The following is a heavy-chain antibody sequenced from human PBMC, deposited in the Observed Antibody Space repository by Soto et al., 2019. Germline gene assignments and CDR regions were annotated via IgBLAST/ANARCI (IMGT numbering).Heavy chain of an antibody. CDR3: ALRPPVTMLFPNMWFDP. J-gene: IGHJ5*02. CDR1: GISLKTSGVA. CDR2: IYWDDEK. D-gene: IGHD2-21*01. Sequence: QITLKESGPTLVKPTQTLTLTCNISGISLKTSGVAVGWIRQPPGKALEWLALIYWDDEKRYDPSLRTRLTITKDASKNQVVLTITIMDPVDTATYFCALRPPVTMLFPNMWFDPWGQGTLVTVSS. V-gene: IGHV2-5*05.